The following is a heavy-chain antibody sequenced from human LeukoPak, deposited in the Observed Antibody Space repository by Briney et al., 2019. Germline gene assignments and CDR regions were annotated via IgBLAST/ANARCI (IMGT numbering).Heavy chain of an antibody. V-gene: IGHV1-24*01. D-gene: IGHD1-7*01. Sequence: ASVTVSCKVSGYTLTELSMHWVRQAPGKGLEWMGGFDPEDGETIYAQKFQGRVTMTEDTSTDTAYMELSSLRSEDTAVYYCATPAFITGTTIDYWGQGTLVTVSS. J-gene: IGHJ4*02. CDR2: FDPEDGET. CDR1: GYTLTELS. CDR3: ATPAFITGTTIDY.